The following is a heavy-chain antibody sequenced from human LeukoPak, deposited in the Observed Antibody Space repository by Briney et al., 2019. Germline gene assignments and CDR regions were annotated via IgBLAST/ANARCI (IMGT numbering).Heavy chain of an antibody. CDR3: ARDYYDSSGFGAFDI. CDR2: INPNSGGT. Sequence: ASVKVSCKASGYTFTGRYMHWVRQAPGQGLEWMGWINPNSGGTNYAQSFQGRVTMTRDTSISTAYMELSRLRSDDTAVYYCARDYYDSSGFGAFDIWGQGTMVTVSS. J-gene: IGHJ3*02. D-gene: IGHD3-22*01. V-gene: IGHV1-2*02. CDR1: GYTFTGRY.